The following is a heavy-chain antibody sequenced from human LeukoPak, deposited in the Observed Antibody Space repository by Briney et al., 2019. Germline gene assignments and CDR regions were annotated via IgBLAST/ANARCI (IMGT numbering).Heavy chain of an antibody. CDR3: ARGMRDSSGYYGY. CDR1: GFTFSSYS. CDR2: ISSSNSRTI. D-gene: IGHD3-22*01. V-gene: IGHV3-48*04. Sequence: GGSLRLSCAASGFTFSSYSMNWVRQAPGKGLEWVSYISSSNSRTIYYADSVKGRFTISRDNAKNSLYLQMNSLRAEDTAVYYCARGMRDSSGYYGYWGQGTLVTVSS. J-gene: IGHJ4*02.